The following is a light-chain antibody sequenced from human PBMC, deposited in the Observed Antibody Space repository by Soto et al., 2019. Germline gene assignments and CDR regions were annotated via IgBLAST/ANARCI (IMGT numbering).Light chain of an antibody. CDR3: SSFTSRFTFV. V-gene: IGLV2-14*01. Sequence: SVLTQPASVSGSPGQSSAISCTGTRSDVGAYNYVSWYQQHPGKAPKLMISEVTNRPSGVSARFSGSKSGNTASLTISGLQAEDAADYYCSSFTSRFTFVFGTGTKVTVL. J-gene: IGLJ1*01. CDR1: RSDVGAYNY. CDR2: EVT.